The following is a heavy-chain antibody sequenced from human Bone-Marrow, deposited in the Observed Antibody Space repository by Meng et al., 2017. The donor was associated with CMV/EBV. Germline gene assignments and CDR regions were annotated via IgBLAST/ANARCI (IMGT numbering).Heavy chain of an antibody. J-gene: IGHJ4*02. V-gene: IGHV4-38-2*02. Sequence: SETLSLTCTVSGYSISSGYYWGWIRQPPGKGLEWIGSIYHSGSTYYNPSLKSRVTISVDTSKNQFSLKLSSVTAADTAVYYCARDELTNFDYWGKGTLVTVS. D-gene: IGHD3-3*01. CDR3: ARDELTNFDY. CDR1: GYSISSGYY. CDR2: IYHSGST.